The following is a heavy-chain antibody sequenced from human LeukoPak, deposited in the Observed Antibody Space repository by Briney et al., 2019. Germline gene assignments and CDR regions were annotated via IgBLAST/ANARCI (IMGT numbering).Heavy chain of an antibody. V-gene: IGHV3-48*01. CDR2: ISSDSSTV. J-gene: IGHJ4*02. Sequence: GGSLRLSCAASGFTFNTYSMNWVRQAPGKGLEWVSYISSDSSTVYYADSVKGRFTTSRDNAKNSLYLQMNSLRAEDTAVYYCARDRYFSFDYWGQGALVTVSS. CDR3: ARDRYFSFDY. D-gene: IGHD1-14*01. CDR1: GFTFNTYS.